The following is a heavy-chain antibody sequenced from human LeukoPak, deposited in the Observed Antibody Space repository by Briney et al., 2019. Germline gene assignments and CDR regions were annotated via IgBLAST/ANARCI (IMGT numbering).Heavy chain of an antibody. CDR2: ISTYNGNT. J-gene: IGHJ6*02. CDR3: AREFIVVVPAAAYGMDV. Sequence: ASVKVSCKASGYTFTSFGISWVRQAPGQGLEWMGWISTYNGNTNYAQKLQGRVTMTTDTSTSTAYMELRSLRSDDTAVYYCAREFIVVVPAAAYGMDVWGRETTVTVSS. CDR1: GYTFTSFG. V-gene: IGHV1-18*01. D-gene: IGHD2-2*01.